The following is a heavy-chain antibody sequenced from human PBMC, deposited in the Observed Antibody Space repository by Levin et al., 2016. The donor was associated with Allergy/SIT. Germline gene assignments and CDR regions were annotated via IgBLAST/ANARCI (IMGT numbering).Heavy chain of an antibody. CDR3: AGAPYCSSTSCYTEGFDP. Sequence: WVRQAPGQGLEWMGGIIPIFGTANYAQKFQGRVTITADESTSTAYMELSSLRSEDTAVYYCAGAPYCSSTSCYTEGFDPWGQGTLVTVSS. V-gene: IGHV1-69*01. CDR2: IIPIFGTA. D-gene: IGHD2-2*02. J-gene: IGHJ5*02.